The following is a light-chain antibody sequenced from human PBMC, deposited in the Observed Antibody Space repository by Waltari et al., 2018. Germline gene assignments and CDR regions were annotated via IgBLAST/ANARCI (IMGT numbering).Light chain of an antibody. Sequence: EILLTQSPGTLSLSPGERATLSCRASQSVGRSLAWYQQKPGQPPRLLIYGTSNRATGTPGRFSGGGSGTDFSLTISRLEPEDVAVYYCQHYVSLPVTFGQGTKVEIK. J-gene: IGKJ1*01. CDR3: QHYVSLPVT. V-gene: IGKV3-20*01. CDR2: GTS. CDR1: QSVGRS.